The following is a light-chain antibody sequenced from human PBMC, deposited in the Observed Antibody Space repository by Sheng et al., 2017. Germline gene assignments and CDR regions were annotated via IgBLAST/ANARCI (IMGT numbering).Light chain of an antibody. CDR3: HQYYGTPWT. CDR1: QSLLSSNNKNY. V-gene: IGKV4-1*01. Sequence: DFVVTQSPDSLAVSLGERATINCKSSQSLLSSNNKNYLAWYQQRPGQPPKLLIYWASTRESGVPDRFSGSGSGTDFTLTISSLQAEDVAVYYCHQYYGTPWTFGQGTKVEIK. CDR2: WAS. J-gene: IGKJ1*01.